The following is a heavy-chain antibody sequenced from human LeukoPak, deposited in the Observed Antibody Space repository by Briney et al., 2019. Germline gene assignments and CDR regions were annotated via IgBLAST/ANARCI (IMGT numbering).Heavy chain of an antibody. CDR3: ARRSYSGYEGDYFDY. D-gene: IGHD5-12*01. J-gene: IGHJ4*02. V-gene: IGHV5-51*01. CDR2: IYPGDSDT. CDR1: GYSFTSYW. Sequence: GESLKISCKGSGYSFTSYWIGWVRQMPGRGLEWMGIIYPGDSDTRYSPSFQGQDTISADKSISTAYLQWSSLKASDTAMYYCARRSYSGYEGDYFDYWGQGTLVTVSS.